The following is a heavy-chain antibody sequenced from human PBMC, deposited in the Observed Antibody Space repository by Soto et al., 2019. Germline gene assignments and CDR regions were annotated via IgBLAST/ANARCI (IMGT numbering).Heavy chain of an antibody. Sequence: SVKVSCKASGGTFSSYAISWVRQAPGQGLEWMGGIIPIFGTANYAQKFQGRVTITADESTSTAYMELSSLRSEDTAVYYCARGFRAAQKVPFDYWGQGTLVTVSS. D-gene: IGHD3-10*01. CDR1: GGTFSSYA. J-gene: IGHJ4*02. CDR3: ARGFRAAQKVPFDY. CDR2: IIPIFGTA. V-gene: IGHV1-69*13.